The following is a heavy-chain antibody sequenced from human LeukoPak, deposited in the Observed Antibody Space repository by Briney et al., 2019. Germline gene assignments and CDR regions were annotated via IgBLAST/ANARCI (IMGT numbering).Heavy chain of an antibody. Sequence: GGSLRLSCAASGLTFSSYAMHWVRQAPGKGLEWVAVISYDGSNKYYADSVKGRFTISRDNSKNTLYLQMNSLRAEDTAVYYCARGGEVVYDYWGQGTLVTVSS. CDR3: ARGGEVVYDY. CDR2: ISYDGSNK. CDR1: GLTFSSYA. J-gene: IGHJ4*02. V-gene: IGHV3-30-3*01. D-gene: IGHD5/OR15-5a*01.